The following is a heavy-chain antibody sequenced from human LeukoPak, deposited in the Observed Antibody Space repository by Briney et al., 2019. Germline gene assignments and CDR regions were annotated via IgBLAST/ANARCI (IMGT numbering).Heavy chain of an antibody. J-gene: IGHJ4*02. CDR2: ISSSSSYI. CDR1: GFTFSSYR. CDR3: ARDRVYRYGPYFDY. D-gene: IGHD5-18*01. V-gene: IGHV3-21*01. Sequence: GGSLRLSCAASGFTFSSYRMTWVRQAPGKGLEWVSSISSSSSYIYYADSVKGRFTISRDNAKNSLYLQMNSLRAEDTAVYYCARDRVYRYGPYFDYWGQGTLVTVSS.